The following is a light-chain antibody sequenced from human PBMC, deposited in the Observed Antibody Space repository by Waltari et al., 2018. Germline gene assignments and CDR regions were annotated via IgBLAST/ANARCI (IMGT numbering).Light chain of an antibody. CDR2: DVS. V-gene: IGLV2-14*03. CDR3: CSYTSSSTWV. J-gene: IGLJ3*02. CDR1: SGDVGAYNY. Sequence: QSALTQPASVSGSPGQSITISCTGASGDVGAYNYVSWYQQHPGKAPKLMIYDVSGRPSGVSNRCSGSKSGNTASLTISGLQAEDEADYYCCSYTSSSTWVFGGGTKLTVL.